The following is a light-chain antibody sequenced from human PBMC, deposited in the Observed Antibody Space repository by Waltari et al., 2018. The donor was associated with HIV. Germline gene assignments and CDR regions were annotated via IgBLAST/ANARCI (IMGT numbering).Light chain of an antibody. Sequence: EIVLTQSPGTLSLSPGESATLTCRASHVVSNNYLVWYQQIPGQAPRLLIYGASSRATGIPDRFSGSGSGTDFTLTISRLEPEDFATYYCEQIYTFPLFTFGPGTKVDIK. CDR1: HVVSNNY. CDR2: GAS. J-gene: IGKJ3*01. V-gene: IGKV3-20*01. CDR3: EQIYTFPLFT.